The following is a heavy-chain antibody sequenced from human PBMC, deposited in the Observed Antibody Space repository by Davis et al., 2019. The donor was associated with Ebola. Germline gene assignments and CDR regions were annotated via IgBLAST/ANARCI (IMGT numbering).Heavy chain of an antibody. V-gene: IGHV1-46*01. D-gene: IGHD2-2*02. CDR1: GYTFTSYY. J-gene: IGHJ6*02. Sequence: ASVKVSCKASGYTFTSYYMHWVRQAPGQGLEWMGIINPSGGSTSYAQKFQGRVTMTRDTSTSTVYMELSSLRSEDTAVYYCAIERRIVVVPAAISYYYYGMDVWGQGTTVTVSS. CDR2: INPSGGST. CDR3: AIERRIVVVPAAISYYYYGMDV.